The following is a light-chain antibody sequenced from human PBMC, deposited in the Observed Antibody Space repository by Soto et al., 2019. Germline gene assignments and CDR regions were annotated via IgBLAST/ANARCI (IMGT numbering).Light chain of an antibody. CDR3: QQSYSGPS. CDR2: TAS. Sequence: DIQMTQSPSSLSASVGDTVTITCRASQSINKYLSWYQQKPGKAPNLLISTASSLQGGVPSRFSGSGFGTDFTLTITSLQPEDFATYFCQQSYSGPSFGQGTRLEIK. CDR1: QSINKY. J-gene: IGKJ2*01. V-gene: IGKV1-39*01.